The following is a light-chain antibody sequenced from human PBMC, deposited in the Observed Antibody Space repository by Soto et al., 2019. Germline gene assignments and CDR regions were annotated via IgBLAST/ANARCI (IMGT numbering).Light chain of an antibody. J-gene: IGKJ1*01. V-gene: IGKV1-5*01. Sequence: DIQLTQSPSTLSASVGDRVTITCRASESISNWLAWYQQKPGKAPKLLIYDAFSLESGVPSRFTRSVSGTEFTLTISSLQPEDFATYYCQHYNSYRMFGQGTKVEV. CDR1: ESISNW. CDR2: DAF. CDR3: QHYNSYRM.